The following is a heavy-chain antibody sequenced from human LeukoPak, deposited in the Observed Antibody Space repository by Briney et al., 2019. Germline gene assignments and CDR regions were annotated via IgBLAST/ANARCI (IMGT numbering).Heavy chain of an antibody. Sequence: PGGSLRLSCAASGXTVSSNYMSWVRQAPGKGLEWVPVIYSGGNTYYADSVKGRFTISRDNSNNTLYLQMNSLRAEDTAVYYCARDASSGWRYYFDYWGQGTVVTVSS. D-gene: IGHD6-19*01. CDR1: GXTVSSNY. CDR3: ARDASSGWRYYFDY. V-gene: IGHV3-66*01. CDR2: IYSGGNT. J-gene: IGHJ4*02.